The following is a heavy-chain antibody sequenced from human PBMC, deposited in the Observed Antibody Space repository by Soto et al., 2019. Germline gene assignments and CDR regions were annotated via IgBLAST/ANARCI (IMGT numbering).Heavy chain of an antibody. J-gene: IGHJ4*02. D-gene: IGHD5-18*01. CDR1: GGSISSSSYY. CDR3: ARQIRIQRNLDY. V-gene: IGHV4-39*01. CDR2: IYYSGST. Sequence: PSETLSLTCTVSGGSISSSSYYWGWIRQPPGKGLEWIGSIYYSGSTYYNPSLKSRVTISVDTSKNQFSLKLSSVTAADTAVYYCARQIRIQRNLDYWGQGTLVTVSS.